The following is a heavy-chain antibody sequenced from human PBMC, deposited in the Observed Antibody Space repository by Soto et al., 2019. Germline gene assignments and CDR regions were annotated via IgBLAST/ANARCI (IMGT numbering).Heavy chain of an antibody. Sequence: GGSLRLSCAASGFTFSSYAMSWVRQAPGKGLEWVSAISGSGGSTYYADSVKGRFTISRDNSKNTLYPQMNSLRAEDTAVYYCAKDPYYYDSSGPEWFDPWGQGTLVTVSS. CDR1: GFTFSSYA. CDR3: AKDPYYYDSSGPEWFDP. D-gene: IGHD3-22*01. J-gene: IGHJ5*02. CDR2: ISGSGGST. V-gene: IGHV3-23*01.